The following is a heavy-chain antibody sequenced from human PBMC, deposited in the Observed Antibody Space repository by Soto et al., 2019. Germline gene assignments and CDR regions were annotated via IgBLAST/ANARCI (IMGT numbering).Heavy chain of an antibody. J-gene: IGHJ5*02. Sequence: EVQLVESGGGLAQPGGSLRLSCGASGFTFSIYSMNWVRQAPGKGLEWVSYINSNGGIKNYADSVKGRFTSSRDNAKNSLYLQMNSLRDEDTAVYYCASNADTSMVDRWFDPWGQGTLVTVSS. V-gene: IGHV3-48*02. D-gene: IGHD5-18*01. CDR1: GFTFSIYS. CDR3: ASNADTSMVDRWFDP. CDR2: INSNGGIK.